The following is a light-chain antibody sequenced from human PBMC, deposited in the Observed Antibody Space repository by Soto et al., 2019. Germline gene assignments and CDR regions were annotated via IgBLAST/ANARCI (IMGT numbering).Light chain of an antibody. CDR2: AAS. Sequence: AIRMTQSPSSFSASTGDRVTITCRASQDISSYLAWYQQKPGKAPKVLIYAASTLQSGVPSRFSGSGSWTDLTLTISGLQSEDFATYYCQQYHTYPPLTFGGGTKVEIK. CDR3: QQYHTYPPLT. J-gene: IGKJ4*01. CDR1: QDISSY. V-gene: IGKV1-8*01.